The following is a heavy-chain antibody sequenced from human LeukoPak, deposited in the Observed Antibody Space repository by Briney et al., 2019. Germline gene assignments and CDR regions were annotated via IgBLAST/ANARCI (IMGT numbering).Heavy chain of an antibody. Sequence: GGSLRLSCAASGFTFSSYAMNWVRQAPGKGLEWVSGISGSGGNTYYADSVKGRFTIIRDNSKNTLYLQVNSLRAEDTAEYYCAKGQGSIITTAGTPAYYYCMDVWGQGTMVTVSS. J-gene: IGHJ6*02. D-gene: IGHD6-13*01. V-gene: IGHV3-23*01. CDR2: ISGSGGNT. CDR3: AKGQGSIITTAGTPAYYYCMDV. CDR1: GFTFSSYA.